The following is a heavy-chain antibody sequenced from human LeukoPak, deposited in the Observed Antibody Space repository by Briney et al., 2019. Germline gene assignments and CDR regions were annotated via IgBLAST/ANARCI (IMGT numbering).Heavy chain of an antibody. V-gene: IGHV1-18*01. Sequence: ASVKVSCKASGYTFTSYGISWVRQAPGQGLEWMGWIAVYNGNTNYAQKFQGRLTMTTDTSTSTAYMELRSLRSDDTALYYCARDQLVLPRGISGYWGQGTLVTVSS. CDR2: IAVYNGNT. J-gene: IGHJ4*02. CDR3: ARDQLVLPRGISGY. CDR1: GYTFTSYG. D-gene: IGHD1-14*01.